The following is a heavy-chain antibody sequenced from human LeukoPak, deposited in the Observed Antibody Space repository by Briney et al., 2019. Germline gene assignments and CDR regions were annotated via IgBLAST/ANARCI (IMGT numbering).Heavy chain of an antibody. CDR1: GGTFTSYA. D-gene: IGHD3-22*01. V-gene: IGHV1-69*13. CDR3: ARGRYYYDRCFDY. Sequence: ASVKVSCKAAGGTFTSYAISWVRQAPGQGLEWMGGIIPIFGTANYAQKFQGRVTITPDESTSTAYMELSSLRSEDTAVEYCARGRYYYDRCFDYWGQGTLVTVSS. J-gene: IGHJ4*02. CDR2: IIPIFGTA.